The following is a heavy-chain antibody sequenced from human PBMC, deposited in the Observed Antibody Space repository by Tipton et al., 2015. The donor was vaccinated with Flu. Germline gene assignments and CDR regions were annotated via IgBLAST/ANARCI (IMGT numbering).Heavy chain of an antibody. CDR1: GGPITSSCYY. V-gene: IGHV4-39*07. CDR3: AKVKFGWVES. J-gene: IGHJ5*01. Sequence: GLVKPSETLSLTCSVSGGPITSSCYYWGWIRQPPGRPLEWVGSIYYTGYRYDNPSLKSRLAMSIDTSQSQVSLRLSSMTAADTAVYYCAKVKFGWVESWAQGTLVTVSS. D-gene: IGHD3-16*01. CDR2: IYYTGYR.